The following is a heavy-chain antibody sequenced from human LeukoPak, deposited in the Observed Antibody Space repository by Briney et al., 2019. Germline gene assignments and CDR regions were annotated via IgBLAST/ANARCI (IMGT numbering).Heavy chain of an antibody. Sequence: SETLSLTCTVSVGSVNSGSYSWTWIRQPPGKGLEWIGYIHDSGSTNYNPSLKSRVTISVDTSKNQFSLKLSSVTAADTAVYYCARVSIYDILTGYYLGGATFDYWGQGTLVTVSS. D-gene: IGHD3-9*01. J-gene: IGHJ4*02. V-gene: IGHV4-61*01. CDR2: IHDSGST. CDR1: VGSVNSGSYS. CDR3: ARVSIYDILTGYYLGGATFDY.